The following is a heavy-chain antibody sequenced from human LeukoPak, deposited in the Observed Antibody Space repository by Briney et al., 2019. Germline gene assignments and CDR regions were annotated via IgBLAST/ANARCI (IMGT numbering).Heavy chain of an antibody. Sequence: SETLSLTCAVYGGSFSGYYWSWIRQPPGKGLEWIGEINHSGSTNYNPSLKSRVTISVDTSKNQFSLKLSSVTAADTAVYYCARGTRITMIVVIKKGAFDIWGQGTMATVSS. CDR2: INHSGST. J-gene: IGHJ3*02. D-gene: IGHD3-22*01. CDR3: ARGTRITMIVVIKKGAFDI. V-gene: IGHV4-34*01. CDR1: GGSFSGYY.